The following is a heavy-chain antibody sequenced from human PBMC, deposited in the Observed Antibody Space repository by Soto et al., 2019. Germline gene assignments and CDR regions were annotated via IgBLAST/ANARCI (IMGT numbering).Heavy chain of an antibody. J-gene: IGHJ4*02. CDR1: GFTFSSYW. CDR3: ARDKAAAGTFPGEDY. D-gene: IGHD6-13*01. Sequence: GGSLRLSCAASGFTFSSYWMSWVRQAPGKGLEWVANIKQDGSEKYYVDSVKGRFTISRDNAKNPLYLQMNSLRAEDTAVYYCARDKAAAGTFPGEDYWGQGTLVTVSS. CDR2: IKQDGSEK. V-gene: IGHV3-7*01.